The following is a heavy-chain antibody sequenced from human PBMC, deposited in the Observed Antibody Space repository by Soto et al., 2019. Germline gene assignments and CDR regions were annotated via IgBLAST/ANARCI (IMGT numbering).Heavy chain of an antibody. D-gene: IGHD1-26*01. CDR1: GFTFSSYA. CDR3: ARGVLENGGSYIDY. V-gene: IGHV3-30-3*01. CDR2: ISYDGSNK. Sequence: GGSLRLSCAASGFTFSSYAMHWVRQAPGKGLEWVAVISYDGSNKYYADSVKGRFTISRDNSKNTLYLQMNSLRAEDTAVYYCARGVLENGGSYIDYWGQGTLVTVSS. J-gene: IGHJ4*02.